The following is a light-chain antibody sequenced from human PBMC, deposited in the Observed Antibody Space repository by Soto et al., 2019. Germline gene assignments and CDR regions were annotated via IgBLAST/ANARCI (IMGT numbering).Light chain of an antibody. Sequence: DIQMTQSPSILSASVGDRVTITCRASQRIDTWLAWYQQKPGTAPKLLIYKATTLQSGVPSRFSGCGSGTEFTLAISSLEPDDFATYYCQQYETFSPWTFGQGTKVEVK. J-gene: IGKJ1*01. CDR3: QQYETFSPWT. V-gene: IGKV1-5*03. CDR2: KAT. CDR1: QRIDTW.